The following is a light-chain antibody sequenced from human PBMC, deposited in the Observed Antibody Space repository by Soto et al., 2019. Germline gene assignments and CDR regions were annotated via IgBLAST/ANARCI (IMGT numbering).Light chain of an antibody. CDR1: QNVKRW. J-gene: IGKJ1*01. V-gene: IGKV1-5*03. CDR2: EAS. CDR3: QQYNSYS. Sequence: DIQRTQSPSTLSASVGDRFTITCRASQNVKRWLAWYQQKPGKAPSLLIYEASTLQNGVPSRFGGSGSETELTLTINSLQPDDFATYYYQQYNSYSFGQGTKVDIK.